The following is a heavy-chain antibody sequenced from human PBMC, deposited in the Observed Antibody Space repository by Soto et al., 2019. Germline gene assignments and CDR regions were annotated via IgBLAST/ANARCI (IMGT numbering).Heavy chain of an antibody. J-gene: IGHJ5*02. CDR1: GNSFSGYY. CDR3: AREAPSLWFDP. CDR2: INPNSGGT. V-gene: IGHV1-2*02. Sequence: GASVKVSCKASGNSFSGYYMHWVRQAPGQGLEWMGWINPNSGGTYYAEKFQGRVTMTRDTSINTAYMEVSRLRFDDTAVYYCAREAPSLWFDPWGQGTLVTVSS.